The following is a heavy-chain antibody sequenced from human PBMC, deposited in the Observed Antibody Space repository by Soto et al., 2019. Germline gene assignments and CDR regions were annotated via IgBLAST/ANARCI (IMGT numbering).Heavy chain of an antibody. CDR2: INHSGST. Sequence: PSETLSLTCAVYGGSFSGYYWSWIRQPPGKGLEWIGEINHSGSTNYNPSLKSRVTISVDTSKNQFSLKLSSVTAADTAVYYCARALLAARPYYFDYWGQETLVTVSS. CDR1: GGSFSGYY. V-gene: IGHV4-34*01. CDR3: ARALLAARPYYFDY. D-gene: IGHD6-6*01. J-gene: IGHJ4*02.